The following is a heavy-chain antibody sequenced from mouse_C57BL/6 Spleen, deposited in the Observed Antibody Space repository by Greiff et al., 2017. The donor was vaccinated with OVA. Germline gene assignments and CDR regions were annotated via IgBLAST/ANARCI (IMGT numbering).Heavy chain of an antibody. CDR1: GFTFSDYG. V-gene: IGHV5-17*01. D-gene: IGHD1-1*01. CDR2: ISSGSSTI. J-gene: IGHJ1*03. Sequence: VQLQQSGGGLVKPGGSLKLSCAASGFTFSDYGMHWVRQAPEKGLEWVAYISSGSSTIYYADTVKGRFTISRDNAKNTLFLQMTSLRSEDTAMYYCARQGITTRYFDVWGTGTTVTVSS. CDR3: ARQGITTRYFDV.